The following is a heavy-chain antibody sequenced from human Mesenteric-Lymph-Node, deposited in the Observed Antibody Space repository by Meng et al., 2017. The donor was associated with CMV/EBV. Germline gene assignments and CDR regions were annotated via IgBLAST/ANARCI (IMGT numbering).Heavy chain of an antibody. CDR2: IYSGDYT. D-gene: IGHD6-13*01. V-gene: IGHV3-66*01. J-gene: IGHJ6*02. CDR3: AREITAGGSPFDYYHYGMDV. Sequence: GESLKISCVASGLTVSNHYMNWVRQAPGKGLEWVSVIYSGDYTHYADSVKGRFTISRDKSKNTLYLQMNSLRPEDTGVYYCAREITAGGSPFDYYHYGMDVWGQGTTVTVSS. CDR1: GLTVSNHY.